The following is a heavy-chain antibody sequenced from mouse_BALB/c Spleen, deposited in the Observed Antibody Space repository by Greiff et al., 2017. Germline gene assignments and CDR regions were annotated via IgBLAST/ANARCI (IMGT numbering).Heavy chain of an antibody. D-gene: IGHD2-4*01. V-gene: IGHV1-54*01. CDR2: INPGSGGT. Sequence: VKLQESGAELVRPGTSVKVSCKASGYAFTNYLIEWVKQRPGQGLEWIGVINPGSGGTNYNEKFKGKATLTADKSSSTAYMQLSSLTSDDSAVYFCARSTMITTFAYWGQGTLVTVSA. J-gene: IGHJ3*01. CDR1: GYAFTNYL. CDR3: ARSTMITTFAY.